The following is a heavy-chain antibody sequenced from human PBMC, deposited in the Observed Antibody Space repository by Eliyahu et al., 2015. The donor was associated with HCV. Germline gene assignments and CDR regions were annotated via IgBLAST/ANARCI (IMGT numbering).Heavy chain of an antibody. V-gene: IGHV3-23*01. J-gene: IGHJ6*04. D-gene: IGHD2-21*01. CDR3: ARDTGHIVLNYQMDV. CDR2: SRGSA. Sequence: SRGSAFYAGSVKGRFTVSRDNAKNTLYLQMTNLKVDDAAVYYCARDTGHIVLNYQMDVWGKGTTVTVSS.